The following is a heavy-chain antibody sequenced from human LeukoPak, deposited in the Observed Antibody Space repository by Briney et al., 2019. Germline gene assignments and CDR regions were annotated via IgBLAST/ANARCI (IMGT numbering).Heavy chain of an antibody. CDR2: ISGSGGST. Sequence: GGSLRLSCAASGFTFSSYAMSWVRQAPGKGLEWVSAISGSGGSTYYADSVKGRFTISRDNSKNTLYLQMNSLRAEDTAVYYCAKSGSVATITPVPYFDYWGQGTLVTVSS. CDR3: AKSGSVATITPVPYFDY. V-gene: IGHV3-23*01. CDR1: GFTFSSYA. J-gene: IGHJ4*02. D-gene: IGHD5-12*01.